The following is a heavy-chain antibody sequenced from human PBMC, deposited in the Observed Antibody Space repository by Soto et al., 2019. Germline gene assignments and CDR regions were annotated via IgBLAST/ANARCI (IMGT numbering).Heavy chain of an antibody. D-gene: IGHD2-15*01. CDR2: VYPSDSIT. Sequence: PGESLKISCKASGYSFTSYWIARVRQMPGKGLEWLGSVYPSDSITRYSPSFHGHVTIAADRSVSTAYLEWSSQKASDTAIYYCARHVIVVVPSIPENEAFDMWGRGTMVTVSS. V-gene: IGHV5-51*01. CDR1: GYSFTSYW. CDR3: ARHVIVVVPSIPENEAFDM. J-gene: IGHJ3*02.